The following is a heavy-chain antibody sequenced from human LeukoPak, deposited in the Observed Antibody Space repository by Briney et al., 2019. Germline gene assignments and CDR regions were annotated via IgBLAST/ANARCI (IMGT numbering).Heavy chain of an antibody. CDR1: GGSISSSSYY. V-gene: IGHV4-39*01. J-gene: IGHJ3*02. Sequence: SETLSLTCTVSGGSISSSSYYWGWIRQPPGKGPEWIGSMYCSWSTYYNPSLNDLTTICVDTSKNQFSLKLSSVTAADTAVYYCARQPPRAYYDFWSGYYFDIWGQGTMVTVSS. D-gene: IGHD3-3*01. CDR2: MYCSWST. CDR3: ARQPPRAYYDFWSGYYFDI.